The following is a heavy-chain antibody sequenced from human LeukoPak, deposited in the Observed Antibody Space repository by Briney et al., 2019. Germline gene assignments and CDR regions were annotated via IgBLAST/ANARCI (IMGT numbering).Heavy chain of an antibody. CDR1: GYTFTGYY. D-gene: IGHD3-9*01. J-gene: IGHJ4*02. V-gene: IGHV1-2*02. CDR3: ATMPDTLTGYYMSY. Sequence: ASVKVSCKASGYTFTGYYMHWVRQAPGQGLEWMGWINPNSGGTNYAQKFQGRVTMTRDTSISTAYMELSRLRSDDTAVYYCATMPDTLTGYYMSYWGQGTLVTVSS. CDR2: INPNSGGT.